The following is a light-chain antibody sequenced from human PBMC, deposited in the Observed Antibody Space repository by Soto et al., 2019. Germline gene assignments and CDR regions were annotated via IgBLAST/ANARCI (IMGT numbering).Light chain of an antibody. Sequence: DIQMTQSPSSLSASVGDRVTITCRASQNIGTFLNWYQQKPGKAPKLLIYGASNLSTGVPSTFSGSGSGTDFTLTISSLHPDDFATYQCQQCFSTPVLTFGGGTKVEIK. V-gene: IGKV1-39*01. CDR2: GAS. J-gene: IGKJ4*01. CDR3: QQCFSTPVLT. CDR1: QNIGTF.